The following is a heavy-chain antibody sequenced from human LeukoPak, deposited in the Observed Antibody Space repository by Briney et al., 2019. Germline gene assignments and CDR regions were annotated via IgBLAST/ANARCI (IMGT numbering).Heavy chain of an antibody. D-gene: IGHD3-9*01. Sequence: EASVKVSCMASGYTFTGYHMHWVRQAPGQGLEWMGWINPNSGGTNYAQKFQGRVTVTRDTSISTAYMELSRLRSDDTAVYYCARDYDILTGYSDDFDYWGQGTLVTVSS. CDR3: ARDYDILTGYSDDFDY. CDR1: GYTFTGYH. J-gene: IGHJ4*02. CDR2: INPNSGGT. V-gene: IGHV1-2*02.